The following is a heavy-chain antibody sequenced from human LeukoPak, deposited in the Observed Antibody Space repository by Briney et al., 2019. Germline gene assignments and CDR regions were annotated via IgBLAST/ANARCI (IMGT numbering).Heavy chain of an antibody. Sequence: SETLSLTSTVSGDSISSYYWTWIRQPPGKGLEWIGYIYYSGNTNYNPSLKSRVTISLDTSKNQFSLKLTSVTAADTAMYYCARRKAKTPNYFDYWGQGALVTVSP. CDR3: ARRKAKTPNYFDY. CDR2: IYYSGNT. V-gene: IGHV4-59*08. J-gene: IGHJ4*02. CDR1: GDSISSYY.